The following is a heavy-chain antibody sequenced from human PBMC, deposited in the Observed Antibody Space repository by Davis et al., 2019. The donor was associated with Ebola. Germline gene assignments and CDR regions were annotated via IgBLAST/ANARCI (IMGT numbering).Heavy chain of an antibody. J-gene: IGHJ4*02. CDR2: IYPGDSDT. V-gene: IGHV5-51*01. D-gene: IGHD1-26*01. CDR1: GYSFTRSW. CDR3: ARLGRYYTGSGLVATTHFDH. Sequence: AESLKISCKGSGYSFTRSWIAWVRQMPGKGLEWMGIIYPGDSDTRYSPSFQGQVTISADKSISTAYLQWSSLKASDTAMYFCARLGRYYTGSGLVATTHFDHWGQGTLVTVSS.